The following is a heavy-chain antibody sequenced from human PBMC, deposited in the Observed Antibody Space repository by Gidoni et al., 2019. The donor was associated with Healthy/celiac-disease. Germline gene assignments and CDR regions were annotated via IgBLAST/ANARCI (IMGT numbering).Heavy chain of an antibody. CDR1: RYTVTGYY. CDR2: INPNSGGT. V-gene: IGHV1-2*02. J-gene: IGHJ6*02. Sequence: QAQPVPSGAEVKNPGASVQVSCKASRYTVTGYYRHWVRQATGRGLEWMGWINPNSGGTNYAQKFQGRVAMTRDTSISTAYMELSSLRSDDTAVYYCARWGTDYYGMDVWGQGTTVTVSS. CDR3: ARWGTDYYGMDV. D-gene: IGHD7-27*01.